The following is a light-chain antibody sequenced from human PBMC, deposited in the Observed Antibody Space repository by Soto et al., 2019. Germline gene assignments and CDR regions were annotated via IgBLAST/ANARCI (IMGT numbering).Light chain of an antibody. Sequence: EIVLTQSPGTLSLSPGERATLSCRASQNISSSLAWYQQKPGQSPRLIFHAAAYRPPGIPARFTGSGSGTDFTLTISSLEPEDFTIYYCQHRSNWPPKHTFGVGTKVDIK. J-gene: IGKJ4*01. CDR2: AAA. CDR1: QNISSS. CDR3: QHRSNWPPKHT. V-gene: IGKV3-11*01.